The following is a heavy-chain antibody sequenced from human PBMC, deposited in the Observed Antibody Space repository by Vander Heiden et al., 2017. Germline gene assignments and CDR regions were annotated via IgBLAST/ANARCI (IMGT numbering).Heavy chain of an antibody. J-gene: IGHJ4*02. V-gene: IGHV1-3*01. CDR3: ARTRRSESSDYLGFVDN. Sequence: QVRLVQSGAEVKKPGASVKISCMASGYTFSTYAIHWVRQAPGQSLEWMGWINAGNGNTKYSQNFQDRVTITTVTSAGTSYMEFSSLRSEDTAVYYCARTRRSESSDYLGFVDNWGQGTLVTVAS. CDR1: GYTFSTYA. CDR2: INAGNGNT. D-gene: IGHD6-19*01.